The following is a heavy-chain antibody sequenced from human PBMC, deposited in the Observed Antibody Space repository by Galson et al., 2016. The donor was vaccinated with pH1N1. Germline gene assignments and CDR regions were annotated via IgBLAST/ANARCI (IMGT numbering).Heavy chain of an antibody. CDR3: ARDDGGEYTGFDYDY. Sequence: SLRLSCAASGFTLSRYPISWVRQAPGKGLQWIAYIARGASVTVYADSVKGRFSISRDSAKNSLYLQMHSLRAEDTAIYFCARDDGGEYTGFDYDYWGQGALVTVSS. J-gene: IGHJ4*02. V-gene: IGHV3-48*03. CDR2: IARGASVT. D-gene: IGHD5-12*01. CDR1: GFTLSRYP.